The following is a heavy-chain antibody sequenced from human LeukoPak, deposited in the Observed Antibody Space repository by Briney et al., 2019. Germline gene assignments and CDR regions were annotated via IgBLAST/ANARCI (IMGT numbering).Heavy chain of an antibody. J-gene: IGHJ4*02. Sequence: GGSLRLSCAASGFTFSNHGMNWVRQAPGKGLEWLSGVSPPGGGTYYADSVKGRFTISRDNSKNTLYLQMNNLRVEDTAVYYCAKGHFASSSFFDYWGQGTLVTVSS. V-gene: IGHV3-23*01. CDR2: VSPPGGGT. CDR1: GFTFSNHG. CDR3: AKGHFASSSFFDY. D-gene: IGHD6-6*01.